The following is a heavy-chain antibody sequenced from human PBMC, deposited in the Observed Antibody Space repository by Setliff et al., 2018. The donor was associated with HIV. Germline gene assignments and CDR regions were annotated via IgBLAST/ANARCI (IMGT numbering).Heavy chain of an antibody. D-gene: IGHD1-26*01. CDR2: IYYSGST. CDR1: GGSISSSSSY. J-gene: IGHJ6*03. CDR3: ARESGSGSYYDYYYYYMDV. V-gene: IGHV4-39*02. Sequence: SETLSLTCTVSGGSISSSSSYWGWIRQSPGKGLEWIGSIYYSGSTYYNPSLKSRVTISVDTSKDQFSLRLSSVTAADTAVYYCARESGSGSYYDYYYYYMDVWGKGTTVTVSS.